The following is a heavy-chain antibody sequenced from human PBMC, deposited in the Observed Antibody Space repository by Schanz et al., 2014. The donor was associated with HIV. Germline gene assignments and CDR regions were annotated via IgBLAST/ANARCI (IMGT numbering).Heavy chain of an antibody. CDR3: STGDTVWSVGY. Sequence: VQLVESGGGLVQPGGSLRVSCAASGFMFSSYGMSWARQAPGKGLEWVSLIGSGGGRTYHADSVKGRVTISRDNSKNTLFLQMNSLRAEDTAMYYCSTGDTVWSVGYWGQGTLVTVSS. CDR2: IGSGGGRT. V-gene: IGHV3-23*04. D-gene: IGHD2-21*02. CDR1: GFMFSSYG. J-gene: IGHJ4*02.